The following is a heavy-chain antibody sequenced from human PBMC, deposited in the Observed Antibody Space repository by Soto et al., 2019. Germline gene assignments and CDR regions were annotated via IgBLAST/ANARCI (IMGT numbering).Heavy chain of an antibody. CDR2: ISGSGGVT. Sequence: EVELLESGGGLVQPGGSLRLSCVASGFTFKNYDMRWIRQAPGKGLEWVSGISGSGGVTYYADSVKGRFTTSRDNSKNTLYLQMNSLRAEDTAIYYCEKNRQFRSYYESAGHYDNWGQGTLVTVSS. V-gene: IGHV3-23*01. CDR3: EKNRQFRSYYESAGHYDN. CDR1: GFTFKNYD. D-gene: IGHD3-10*01. J-gene: IGHJ4*02.